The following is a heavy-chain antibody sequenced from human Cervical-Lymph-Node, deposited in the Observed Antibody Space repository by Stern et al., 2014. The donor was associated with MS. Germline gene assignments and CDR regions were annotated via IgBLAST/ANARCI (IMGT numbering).Heavy chain of an antibody. Sequence: QVQLVESGAEVKKPGSSAKVSCKASGGTFSSYAIRWVRQAPGQGLEWMGGIIPIYGKANYAQKFQGRVTITADESTSTAYMELSSLRSEDTAVYYCARGELKEGLVRGMDVWGQGTTVTVSS. CDR2: IIPIYGKA. V-gene: IGHV1-69*01. CDR1: GGTFSSYA. D-gene: IGHD1-26*01. CDR3: ARGELKEGLVRGMDV. J-gene: IGHJ6*02.